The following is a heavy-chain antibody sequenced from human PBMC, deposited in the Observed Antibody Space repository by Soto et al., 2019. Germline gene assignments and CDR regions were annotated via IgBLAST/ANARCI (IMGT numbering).Heavy chain of an antibody. D-gene: IGHD6-19*01. CDR3: ARVGAGTYKFGMDV. V-gene: IGHV3-53*01. CDR1: GFTVSSNY. J-gene: IGHJ6*02. CDR2: IYSGGST. Sequence: GGSLRLSCAASGFTVSSNYMSWVRQAPGKGLEWVSVIYSGGSTYYADSVKGRFTISRDNAKNSLYLQMNSLRAEDTAVYYCARVGAGTYKFGMDVWGQGTTVTVSS.